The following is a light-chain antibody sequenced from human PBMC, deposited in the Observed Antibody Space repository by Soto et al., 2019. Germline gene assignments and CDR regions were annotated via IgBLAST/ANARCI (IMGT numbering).Light chain of an antibody. J-gene: IGLJ1*01. CDR1: SSDVGGYNY. CDR3: SSYTSSSTPYV. CDR2: DVS. Sequence: QSVLTQPASVSGSPGKSITISCTGTSSDVGGYNYVSWYQQHPGKAPKLMIYDVSNRPSGVSNRFSGSKSGNTASLTISGLQAEDEADYYCSSYTSSSTPYVFGTGTRSPS. V-gene: IGLV2-14*01.